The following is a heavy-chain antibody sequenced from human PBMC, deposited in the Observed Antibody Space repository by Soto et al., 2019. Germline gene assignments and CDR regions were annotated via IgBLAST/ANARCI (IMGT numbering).Heavy chain of an antibody. CDR3: ARVPDR. D-gene: IGHD2-2*01. V-gene: IGHV4-59*12. J-gene: IGHJ5*02. CDR2: IYYSGST. Sequence: SETLSLTCTVSGGSIGSYYWDWIRQPPGKGLEWIGYIYYSGSTNYNPSLKSRVTISVDRSKNQFSLKLSSVTAADTAVYYCARVPDRWGQGTLVTVSS. CDR1: GGSIGSYY.